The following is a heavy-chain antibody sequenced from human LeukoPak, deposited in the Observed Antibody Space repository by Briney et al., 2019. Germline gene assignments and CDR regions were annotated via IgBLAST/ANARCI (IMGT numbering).Heavy chain of an antibody. V-gene: IGHV4-59*01. Sequence: SETLSLTSTVSGGSISSYYWSWIRQPPGKGLEWIGYIYYSGSTNYNPSLKSRVTISVDTSKNQFSLKLSSVTAADTAVYYCARDKAVAATTDPGPAFDIWGQGTMVTVSS. J-gene: IGHJ3*02. CDR1: GGSISSYY. CDR3: ARDKAVAATTDPGPAFDI. D-gene: IGHD2-15*01. CDR2: IYYSGST.